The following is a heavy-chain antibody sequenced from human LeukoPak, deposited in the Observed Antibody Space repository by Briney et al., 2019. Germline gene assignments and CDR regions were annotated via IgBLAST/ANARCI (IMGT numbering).Heavy chain of an antibody. CDR1: GGSISSYY. CDR3: ASQRVVPAAISDYYYGMDV. Sequence: SETLSLTCTVSGGSISSYYWSWIRQPPGKGLEWIGYIYYSGSTNYNPSLKSRVTISVDTPKNQFSLKLSSVTAADTAVYYCASQRVVPAAISDYYYGMDVWGQGTTVTVSS. D-gene: IGHD2-2*01. V-gene: IGHV4-59*08. CDR2: IYYSGST. J-gene: IGHJ6*02.